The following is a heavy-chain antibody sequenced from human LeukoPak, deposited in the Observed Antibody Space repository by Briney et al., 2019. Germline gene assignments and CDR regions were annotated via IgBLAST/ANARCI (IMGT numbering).Heavy chain of an antibody. J-gene: IGHJ4*02. CDR2: IYYSGST. Sequence: SETLSLTCTVSGGSISSYYWSWIRQPPGKGLEWIGYIYYSGSTNYNPSLKSRVTISVDTSKNQFSLKLSSVTAADTAVYYCARLTGWVWFGELLAFDYWGQGTLVTVSS. CDR3: ARLTGWVWFGELLAFDY. V-gene: IGHV4-59*08. D-gene: IGHD3-10*01. CDR1: GGSISSYY.